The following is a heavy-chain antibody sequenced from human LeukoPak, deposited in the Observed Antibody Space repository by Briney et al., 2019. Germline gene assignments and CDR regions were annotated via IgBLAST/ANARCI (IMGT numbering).Heavy chain of an antibody. CDR2: IRYDGSNK. CDR1: GVTFSSYG. CDR3: AKLAVVVPAASWFDP. Sequence: GGSLRLSCAASGVTFSSYGRHWVRQAPGKGLEWVAFIRYDGSNKYYADSVKGRFTISRDNSKNTLYLQMNSLRAEDTGVYYCAKLAVVVPAASWFDPWGQGTLVTVSS. D-gene: IGHD2-2*01. V-gene: IGHV3-30*02. J-gene: IGHJ5*02.